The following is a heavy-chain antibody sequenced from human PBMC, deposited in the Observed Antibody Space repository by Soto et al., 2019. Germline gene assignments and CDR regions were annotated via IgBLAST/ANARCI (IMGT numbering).Heavy chain of an antibody. V-gene: IGHV3-7*03. J-gene: IGHJ3*02. Sequence: GGSLRLSCGASGFIIRNYWMTWVRQAPGRGLEWVANIKIDGSETNYVDSVKGRFTISRDNAKNSLYLQMANLRGDDTAVYFCARDDTLSNFLTLYDALDIWGQGTRVTVS. CDR2: IKIDGSET. D-gene: IGHD2-8*01. CDR1: GFIIRNYW. CDR3: ARDDTLSNFLTLYDALDI.